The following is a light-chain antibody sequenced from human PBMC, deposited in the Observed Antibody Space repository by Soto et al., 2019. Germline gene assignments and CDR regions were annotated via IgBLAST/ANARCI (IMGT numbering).Light chain of an antibody. Sequence: EIVLTQSPGTLSLSPGERVTLSFRASQTVTNNYLAWYQQKPGQAPRLLIYDTSSRATGIPDTFSGSGSGTDFTLTISRLEPEDSAMYYCQQYGGAPRTFGQGTKVDIK. J-gene: IGKJ1*01. CDR3: QQYGGAPRT. V-gene: IGKV3-20*01. CDR2: DTS. CDR1: QTVTNNY.